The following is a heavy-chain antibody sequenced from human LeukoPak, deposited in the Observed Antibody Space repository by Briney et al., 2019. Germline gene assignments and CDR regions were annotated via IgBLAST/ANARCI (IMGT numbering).Heavy chain of an antibody. CDR1: GGTFSSYA. Sequence: PVKVSCKASGGTFSSYAISWVRQAPGQGLEWMGRIIPILGIANYAQKFQGRVTITADKSTSTAYMELSSLRSEDTAVYYCARLVGATPYYYYYYGMDVWGQGTTVTVSS. CDR3: ARLVGATPYYYYYYGMDV. J-gene: IGHJ6*02. CDR2: IIPILGIA. V-gene: IGHV1-69*04. D-gene: IGHD1-26*01.